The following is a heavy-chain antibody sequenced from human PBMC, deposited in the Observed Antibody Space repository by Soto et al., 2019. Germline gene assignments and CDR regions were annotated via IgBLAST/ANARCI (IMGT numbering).Heavy chain of an antibody. CDR2: IIPIFGTA. CDR3: ARGRYYDSSGYYYGPGYYYGMDV. Sequence: SVTVSCKASGGTFSSYAISWVRQAPGQGLEWMGGIIPIFGTANYAQKFQGRVTITADESTSTAYMELSSLRSEDTAVYYCARGRYYDSSGYYYGPGYYYGMDVWGQGTTVTVSS. J-gene: IGHJ6*02. V-gene: IGHV1-69*13. D-gene: IGHD3-22*01. CDR1: GGTFSSYA.